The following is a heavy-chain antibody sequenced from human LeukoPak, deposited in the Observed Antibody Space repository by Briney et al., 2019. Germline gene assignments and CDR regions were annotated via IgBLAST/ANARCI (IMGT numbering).Heavy chain of an antibody. D-gene: IGHD6-13*01. CDR1: GGPISSYY. Sequence: SETLSLTCTVSGGPISSYYWSWIRQPPGKGLEWIGYIYYSGSTNYNPSLRSRVTISVDTSKNQFSLKLSSVTAADTAVYYCARGRSKQQLAFKRGYYFDYWGQGTLVTVSS. J-gene: IGHJ4*02. CDR2: IYYSGST. CDR3: ARGRSKQQLAFKRGYYFDY. V-gene: IGHV4-59*01.